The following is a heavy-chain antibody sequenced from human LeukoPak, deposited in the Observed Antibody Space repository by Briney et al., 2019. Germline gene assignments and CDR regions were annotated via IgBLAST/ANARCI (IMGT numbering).Heavy chain of an antibody. Sequence: ASVKVSCKASGYTFTNHYIHWVRQAPGQGLEWMGIINPSGGGTTYAQKFQGRVTKTRDTSTSTVYMDLSSLRSDDMAVYYCARERELRPPYFDYWGQGTLVTVSS. CDR1: GYTFTNHY. CDR2: INPSGGGT. J-gene: IGHJ4*02. V-gene: IGHV1-46*01. D-gene: IGHD1-26*01. CDR3: ARERELRPPYFDY.